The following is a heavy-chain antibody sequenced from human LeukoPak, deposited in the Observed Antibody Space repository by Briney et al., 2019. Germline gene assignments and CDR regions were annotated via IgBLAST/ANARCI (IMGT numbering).Heavy chain of an antibody. J-gene: IGHJ4*02. Sequence: SETLSLTCAVSGGSISSGGYSWSWIRQPPGKGLEWIGDVYDSGSTSYNPSLKSRVTISVDTSKSQFSLSLNSVTAADTAIYYCARVNFGRLDYWGQGTLVTVSS. CDR2: VYDSGST. CDR3: ARVNFGRLDY. V-gene: IGHV4-61*08. CDR1: GGSISSGGYS. D-gene: IGHD3-10*01.